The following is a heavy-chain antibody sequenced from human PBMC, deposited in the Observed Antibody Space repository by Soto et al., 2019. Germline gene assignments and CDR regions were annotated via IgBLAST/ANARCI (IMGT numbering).Heavy chain of an antibody. D-gene: IGHD6-13*01. J-gene: IGHJ3*02. Sequence: PSETLSLTCTVSGGSISSGGYYWSWIRQHPGKGLEWIGYIYYSGSTYYNPSLKSRVTISVDTSKNQFSLKLSSVTAADTAVYYCASWVGGSWPDAFDIWGQGTMVTVSS. CDR3: ASWVGGSWPDAFDI. CDR2: IYYSGST. V-gene: IGHV4-31*03. CDR1: GGSISSGGYY.